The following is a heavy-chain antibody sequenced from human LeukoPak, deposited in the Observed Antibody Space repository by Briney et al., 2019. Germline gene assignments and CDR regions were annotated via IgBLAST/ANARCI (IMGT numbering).Heavy chain of an antibody. D-gene: IGHD2-8*01. J-gene: IGHJ4*02. Sequence: GGSLRLSCAASGFTFSSYEMNWVRQAPGKGLEWVSYISSSGSTIYYADSVKGRFTISRDNAKNSLYLQMNSLRAEDTAVYYCARSIVYAITAGFDYWGQGTLVTVSS. CDR1: GFTFSSYE. V-gene: IGHV3-48*03. CDR3: ARSIVYAITAGFDY. CDR2: ISSSGSTI.